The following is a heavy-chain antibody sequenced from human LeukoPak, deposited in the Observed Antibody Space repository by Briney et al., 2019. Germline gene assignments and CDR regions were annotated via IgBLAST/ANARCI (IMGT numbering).Heavy chain of an antibody. D-gene: IGHD6-6*01. J-gene: IGHJ4*02. CDR1: GGSFTDYY. V-gene: IGHV4-34*01. Sequence: SETLSLTCAVYGGSFTDYYWSWIRQPPGKGLGWIGEINHRGSTNYNSSLKSRVTISVDRSKTPFSLTLNSVTAADTAVYFCARVPHTTSSIDYWGQGAPVTVSS. CDR2: INHRGST. CDR3: ARVPHTTSSIDY.